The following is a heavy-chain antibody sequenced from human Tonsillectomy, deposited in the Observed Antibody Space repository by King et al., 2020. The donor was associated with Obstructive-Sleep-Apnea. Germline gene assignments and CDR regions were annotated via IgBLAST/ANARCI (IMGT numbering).Heavy chain of an antibody. CDR2: ISYDGSNK. D-gene: IGHD3-16*01. V-gene: IGHV3-30*18. Sequence: VQLVESGGGVVQPGRSLRLSCAASGFTFSSYGMHWVRQAPGKGLEWVAVISYDGSNKYYADSVKGRFTISSDNSKNTLYLQMNSLRAEDTAVYYCAKERGGSVAFDIWGQGTMVTVSS. J-gene: IGHJ3*02. CDR1: GFTFSSYG. CDR3: AKERGGSVAFDI.